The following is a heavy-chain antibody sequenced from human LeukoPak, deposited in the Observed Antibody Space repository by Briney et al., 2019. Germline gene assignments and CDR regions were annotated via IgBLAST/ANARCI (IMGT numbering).Heavy chain of an antibody. D-gene: IGHD3-3*01. CDR1: GFTFSSYA. Sequence: GSLRLSCAASGFTFSSYAMHWVRQAPGKGLEWVAVISYDGSNKYYADSVKGRFTISRDNSKNTLYLQMNSLRAEDTAVYYCASPLLEWLSQIPDYWGQGTLVTVSS. CDR2: ISYDGSNK. V-gene: IGHV3-30-3*01. J-gene: IGHJ4*02. CDR3: ASPLLEWLSQIPDY.